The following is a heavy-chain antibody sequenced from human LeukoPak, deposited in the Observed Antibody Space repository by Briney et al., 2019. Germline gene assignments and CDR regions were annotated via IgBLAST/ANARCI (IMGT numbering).Heavy chain of an antibody. V-gene: IGHV3-30*03. J-gene: IGHJ4*02. CDR1: GFTFSYYG. CDR2: ISDDGSNE. Sequence: PGGSLRLSCAASGFTFSYYGMHWVRQAPGKGLEWVAAISDDGSNEYYADSVKGRFTISRDNSKNTLYLQMNSLKTEDTAIYYCTTGSDPTFDYWGRGTLVTVSS. CDR3: TTGSDPTFDY.